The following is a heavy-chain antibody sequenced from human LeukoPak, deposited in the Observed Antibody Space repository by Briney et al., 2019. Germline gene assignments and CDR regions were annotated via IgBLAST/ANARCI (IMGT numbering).Heavy chain of an antibody. Sequence: PGGSLRLSCAASGFAFGSCAMNWVRQAPGKGLEWVSTISGSGINTYYADSVKGRFTISRDNSKNTLYLQMNSLRAEDTAVYYCAKDRLGGATFDYWGQGTLVTVSS. CDR1: GFAFGSCA. CDR3: AKDRLGGATFDY. CDR2: ISGSGINT. V-gene: IGHV3-23*01. D-gene: IGHD1-26*01. J-gene: IGHJ4*02.